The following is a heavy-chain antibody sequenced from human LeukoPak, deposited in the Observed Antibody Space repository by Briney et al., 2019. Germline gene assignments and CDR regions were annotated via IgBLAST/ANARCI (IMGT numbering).Heavy chain of an antibody. D-gene: IGHD2-2*01. V-gene: IGHV1-69*05. CDR3: ARARGWAAASPINWFDP. J-gene: IGHJ5*02. CDR1: GGTFSSYA. Sequence: GASVKVSCKASGGTFSSYAISWVRQAPGQGLGWMGGIIPIFGTANYAQKFQGRVTITTDESTSTAYMELSSLRSEDTAVYYCARARGWAAASPINWFDPWGQGTLVTVSS. CDR2: IIPIFGTA.